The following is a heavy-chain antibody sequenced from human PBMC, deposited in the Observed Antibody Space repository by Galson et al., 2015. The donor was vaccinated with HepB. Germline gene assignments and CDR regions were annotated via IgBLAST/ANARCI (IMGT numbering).Heavy chain of an antibody. D-gene: IGHD1-26*01. CDR1: GFTFNTYG. CDR3: TRDLWEADY. CDR2: ISYDGIYK. J-gene: IGHJ4*02. Sequence: SLRLSCAVSGFTFNTYGMHWVRQAPGKGLEWVAVISYDGIYKYYADSVKGRFTISRDNADNSSYLEMNSLRAEDTAVYYCTRDLWEADYWGQGTLVTVSS. V-gene: IGHV3-30*03.